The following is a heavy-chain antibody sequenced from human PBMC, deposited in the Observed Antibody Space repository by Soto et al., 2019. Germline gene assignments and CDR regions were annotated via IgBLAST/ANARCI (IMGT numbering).Heavy chain of an antibody. CDR1: GYTFTSHD. J-gene: IGHJ4*02. D-gene: IGHD3-22*01. CDR3: ARGITSGYSAYYFDY. V-gene: IGHV1-8*01. CDR2: ANPNSGYT. Sequence: ASVKVSCKASGYTFTSHDINWVRQATGQGLEWMGWANPNSGYTGYAQEFQGRVTMTRDTSTGTAYLELSSLRSDDAAMYYCARGITSGYSAYYFDYWGQGTPVTVSS.